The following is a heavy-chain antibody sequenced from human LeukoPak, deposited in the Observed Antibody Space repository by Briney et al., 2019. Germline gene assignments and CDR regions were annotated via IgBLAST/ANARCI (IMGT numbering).Heavy chain of an antibody. CDR1: GGSFSGYY. J-gene: IGHJ4*02. V-gene: IGHV4-34*01. CDR3: ARGRGSSGWYYFDY. D-gene: IGHD6-19*01. CDR2: INHSGST. Sequence: SETLSLTCAVYGGSFSGYYWSWIRQPPGKGLEWIGEINHSGSTNYNPSLKSRVTISVDTSKSQFSLKLSSVTAADTAVYYCARGRGSSGWYYFDYWGQGTLVTVSS.